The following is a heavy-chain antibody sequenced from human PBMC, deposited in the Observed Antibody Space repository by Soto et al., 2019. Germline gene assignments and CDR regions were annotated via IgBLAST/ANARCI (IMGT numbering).Heavy chain of an antibody. V-gene: IGHV3-30*18. CDR3: AKADYSYSWAPGDY. J-gene: IGHJ4*02. CDR2: ISYDGSNK. D-gene: IGHD6-13*01. CDR1: GFTFSSYG. Sequence: PGGSLRLSCAASGFTFSSYGMHWVRQAPGKGLEWVAVISYDGSNKYYADSVKGRFTISRDNSKNTLYLQMNSLRVEDTALYYCAKADYSYSWAPGDYWGQGTLVTVSS.